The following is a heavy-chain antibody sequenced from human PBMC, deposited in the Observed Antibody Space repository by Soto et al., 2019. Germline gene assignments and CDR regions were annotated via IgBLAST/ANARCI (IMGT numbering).Heavy chain of an antibody. CDR2: VYHNGGA. CDR3: GRVVEGATRLTDPDS. CDR1: GVSIHNSHSF. V-gene: IGHV4-39*01. Sequence: SETLSLTCTVSGVSIHNSHSFWAWIRQPPGKGLQFIASVYHNGGAHYNSSLKSRVTISVDTANNQVSLRMRSLTAADTAFYYCGRVVEGATRLTDPDSWGQGILVTVSS. J-gene: IGHJ5*01. D-gene: IGHD2-21*01.